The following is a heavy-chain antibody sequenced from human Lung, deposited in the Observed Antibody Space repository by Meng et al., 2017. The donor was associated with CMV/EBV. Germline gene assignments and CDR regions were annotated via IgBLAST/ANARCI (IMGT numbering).Heavy chain of an antibody. CDR1: GYTFTGYY. CDR3: ARGLAVAGTSHFDY. V-gene: IGHV1-2*02. Sequence: SVXVSXXASGYTFTGYYMHWVRQAPGQGLEWMGWINPNSGGTNYAQKFQGRVTMTRDTSISTAYMELSRLRSDDTAVYYCARGLAVAGTSHFDYWGQGTLVXVSS. CDR2: INPNSGGT. J-gene: IGHJ4*02. D-gene: IGHD6-19*01.